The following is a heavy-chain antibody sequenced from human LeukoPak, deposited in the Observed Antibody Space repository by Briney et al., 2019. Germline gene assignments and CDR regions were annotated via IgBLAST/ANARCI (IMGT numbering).Heavy chain of an antibody. V-gene: IGHV4-31*01. D-gene: IGHD3-22*01. J-gene: IGHJ4*02. CDR3: SRVLDSRKLGY. Sequence: SQTLSLTCTVSGASFGSGDQYWNWLRQSPGKGLEWVGSIDPSGRLYKNPSRERQITISKKTSKKQFSLNLNSVTAADTAVYFCSRVLDSRKLGYWGQGTLVTVSS. CDR2: IDPSGRL. CDR1: GASFGSGDQY.